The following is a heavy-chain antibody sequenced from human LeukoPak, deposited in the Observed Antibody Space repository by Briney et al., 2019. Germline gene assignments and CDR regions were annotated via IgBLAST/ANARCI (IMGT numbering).Heavy chain of an antibody. CDR3: ARDMVGLAADGNWFDP. D-gene: IGHD6-13*01. J-gene: IGHJ5*02. CDR2: TSVYNSQT. Sequence: ASVTLSCKASAYAFASYGISWARHAPGPGLERMGCTSVYNSQTNFAQRFQGRVTMTTDRSTSTAYMELRSLRSDDTAVYYCARDMVGLAADGNWFDPWGQGTLVTVSS. CDR1: AYAFASYG. V-gene: IGHV1-18*01.